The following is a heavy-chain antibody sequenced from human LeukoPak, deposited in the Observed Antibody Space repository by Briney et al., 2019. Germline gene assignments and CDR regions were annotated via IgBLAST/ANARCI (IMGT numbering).Heavy chain of an antibody. J-gene: IGHJ4*02. CDR2: IYYSGST. CDR1: GGSVSSGSYY. D-gene: IGHD6-13*01. CDR3: ARDRTYSRGIDY. Sequence: SETLSLTCTVSGGSVSSGSYYWSWIRQPPGKGLEWSGYIYYSGSTNYNPSLKSRVTISVDTSKNQFSLKLSSVTAADTAVYYRARDRTYSRGIDYWGQGTLVTVSS. V-gene: IGHV4-61*01.